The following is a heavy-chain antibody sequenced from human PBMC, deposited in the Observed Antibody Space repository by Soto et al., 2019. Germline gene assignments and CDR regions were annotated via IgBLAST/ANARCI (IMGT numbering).Heavy chain of an antibody. CDR1: GASISTDY. CDR2: IYYGGSI. Sequence: SETLSLTCTVSGASISTDYWSWIRQSPGKGLEWIGYIYYGGSINYNPSLKSRVIISVDTSKNQFFLRLSSVTTADTAVYYCARPNYDTTGYGLDPWDQGTLVTVS. J-gene: IGHJ5*02. D-gene: IGHD3-22*01. V-gene: IGHV4-59*01. CDR3: ARPNYDTTGYGLDP.